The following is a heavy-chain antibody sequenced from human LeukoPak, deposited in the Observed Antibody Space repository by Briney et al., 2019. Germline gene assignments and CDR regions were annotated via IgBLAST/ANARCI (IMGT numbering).Heavy chain of an antibody. CDR1: GFTFSSYN. V-gene: IGHV3-21*01. D-gene: IGHD3-9*01. J-gene: IGHJ4*02. Sequence: GGSLRLSCAASGFTFSSYNMNWVRQAPGKGLEWVSSISSSSSYIYYADSVKGRFTISRDNAKNSLYLQMNSLRAEDTAVYYCTTTDYDILTGYSPHWGQGTLVTVSS. CDR2: ISSSSSYI. CDR3: TTTDYDILTGYSPH.